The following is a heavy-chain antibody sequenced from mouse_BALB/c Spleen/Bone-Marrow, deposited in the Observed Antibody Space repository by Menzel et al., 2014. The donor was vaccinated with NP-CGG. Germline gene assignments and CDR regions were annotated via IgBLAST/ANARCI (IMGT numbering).Heavy chain of an antibody. CDR3: ARFITTVVADC. Sequence: VQLQQSGAELVRPGSSVKISCKASGYAFXSYWMNWVKQRPGQGLEWIGQIYPGDGDTNYNGKFKGKATLTADKSSSTAYMQLSSLTSEDSAVYFCARFITTVVADCWGQGTTLTVSS. CDR2: IYPGDGDT. D-gene: IGHD1-1*01. V-gene: IGHV1-80*01. J-gene: IGHJ2*01. CDR1: GYAFXSYW.